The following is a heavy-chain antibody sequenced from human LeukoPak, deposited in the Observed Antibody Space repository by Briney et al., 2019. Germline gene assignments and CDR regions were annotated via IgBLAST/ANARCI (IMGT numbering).Heavy chain of an antibody. J-gene: IGHJ4*02. D-gene: IGHD3-22*01. Sequence: SQTLSLTCTVSGGSISSGDYYWSWIRQPPGKGLEWIGYMYYSGSTYYNPSLKSRVTMSADTSRNQFSLKLSSVTAADAAVYFCARFGSTDSSGYYLILRWGQGTLVTVSS. CDR3: ARFGSTDSSGYYLILR. V-gene: IGHV4-30-4*01. CDR2: MYYSGST. CDR1: GGSISSGDYY.